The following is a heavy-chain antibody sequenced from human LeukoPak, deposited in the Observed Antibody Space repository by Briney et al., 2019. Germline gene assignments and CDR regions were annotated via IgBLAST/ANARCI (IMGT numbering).Heavy chain of an antibody. V-gene: IGHV4-34*01. CDR2: INHSGST. Sequence: KSSETLSLTCAVYGGSFSGYYWSRIRQPPGKGLEWIGEINHSGSTNYNPSLKSRVTISVDTSKNQFSLKLSSVTAADTAVYYCARALYDFWSGFLDDAFDIWGQGTMVTVSS. CDR3: ARALYDFWSGFLDDAFDI. CDR1: GGSFSGYY. D-gene: IGHD3-3*01. J-gene: IGHJ3*02.